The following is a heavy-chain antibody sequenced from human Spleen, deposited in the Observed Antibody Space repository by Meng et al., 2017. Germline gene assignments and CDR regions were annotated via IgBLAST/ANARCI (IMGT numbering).Heavy chain of an antibody. CDR3: ARGMTTVIHYYYYGMDV. J-gene: IGHJ6*02. Sequence: ASVKVSCKASGYTFTGYYIHWVRQAPGQGLEWMGWINPNSGGTNYAQKFQGRVTMTRDTSISTAYMELSRLRSDDTAVYYCARGMTTVIHYYYYGMDVWGQGTTVTVSS. V-gene: IGHV1-2*02. D-gene: IGHD4-11*01. CDR1: GYTFTGYY. CDR2: INPNSGGT.